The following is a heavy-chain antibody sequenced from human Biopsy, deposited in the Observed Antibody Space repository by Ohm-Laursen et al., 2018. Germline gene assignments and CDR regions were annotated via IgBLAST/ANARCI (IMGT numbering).Heavy chain of an antibody. Sequence: ASVKVSCKASGFSFTGYYIHWVRQAPGQGLEWMGRISPKSGSTNYAQKFQGNITMTKNTSMSTAYMEMSRLRSDDTAVYYCALQSVAQMKNFDYWGQGTLVTVSS. CDR1: GFSFTGYY. J-gene: IGHJ4*02. CDR2: ISPKSGST. CDR3: ALQSVAQMKNFDY. D-gene: IGHD6-19*01. V-gene: IGHV1-2*06.